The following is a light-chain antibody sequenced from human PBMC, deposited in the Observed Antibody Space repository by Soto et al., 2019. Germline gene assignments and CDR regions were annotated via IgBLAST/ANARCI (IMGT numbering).Light chain of an antibody. J-gene: IGLJ2*01. CDR1: SGHSSCA. CDR3: QTWGTGIPKV. Sequence: QLVLTQAPSASASLGASVKLTCTLSSGHSSCAVAWHQQQPERGPRFLMRFNTDGSHTKGDGIPDRFSGSSSGTEYYLTISSLQSEDEADDYCQTWGTGIPKVFGGGTKGTVL. V-gene: IGLV4-69*01. CDR2: FNTDGSH.